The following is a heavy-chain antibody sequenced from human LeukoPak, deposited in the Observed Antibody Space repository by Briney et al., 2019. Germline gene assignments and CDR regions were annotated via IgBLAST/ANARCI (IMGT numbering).Heavy chain of an antibody. Sequence: SETLSLTCTVSGGSISSYYWSWIRQPAGKGLEWIGYIYYSGSTYYNPSLKSRVTISVDTSKNQFSLKLSSVTAADTAVYYCARARNSGYEFDFDYWGQGTLVTVSS. V-gene: IGHV4-59*06. D-gene: IGHD5-12*01. CDR3: ARARNSGYEFDFDY. CDR2: IYYSGST. J-gene: IGHJ4*02. CDR1: GGSISSYY.